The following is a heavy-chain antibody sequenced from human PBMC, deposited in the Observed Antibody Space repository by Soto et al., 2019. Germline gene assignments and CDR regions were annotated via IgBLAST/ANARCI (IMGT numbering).Heavy chain of an antibody. Sequence: NPSETLSLTCTVSGGSINNYFWSWIRQSPVKGLEWIGYIYYTGSTTYNPSLKSRVTISVDTSKNQFSLNLTSVTAADTAVYYCARYSSGWPGNGMDVWGRGTTVTVSS. CDR1: GGSINNYF. V-gene: IGHV4-59*03. J-gene: IGHJ6*02. CDR2: IYYTGST. D-gene: IGHD6-19*01. CDR3: ARYSSGWPGNGMDV.